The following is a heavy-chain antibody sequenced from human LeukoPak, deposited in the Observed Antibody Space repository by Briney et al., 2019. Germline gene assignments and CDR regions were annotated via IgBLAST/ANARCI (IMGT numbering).Heavy chain of an antibody. D-gene: IGHD3-22*01. CDR2: ISGSGGST. V-gene: IGHV3-23*01. CDR1: GFTFSSYA. Sequence: GGSLRLSCAASGFTFSSYAMSWVRQAPGKGLEWVSAISGSGGSTYYADSVKGRFTISRDNSKNTLYLQMNSLRAEDTAVYYCATNGGGYYYDSSGYLFAFDIWGQGTMVTVSS. J-gene: IGHJ3*02. CDR3: ATNGGGYYYDSSGYLFAFDI.